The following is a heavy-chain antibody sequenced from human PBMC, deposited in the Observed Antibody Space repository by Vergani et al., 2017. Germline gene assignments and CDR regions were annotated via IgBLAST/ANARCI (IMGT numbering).Heavy chain of an antibody. D-gene: IGHD1-26*01. CDR1: GYTFTGYY. Sequence: QVQLVQSGAEVKKPGASVKVSCKASGYTFTGYYMHWVRQAPGQGLEWMGWINPNSGGTNYAQKFQGRVTMTRDTSISTAYMELSRLRSDDTAVYYCASRDPGSYHDDDAFDSWGQGTMVTVSS. V-gene: IGHV1-2*02. CDR2: INPNSGGT. CDR3: ASRDPGSYHDDDAFDS. J-gene: IGHJ3*02.